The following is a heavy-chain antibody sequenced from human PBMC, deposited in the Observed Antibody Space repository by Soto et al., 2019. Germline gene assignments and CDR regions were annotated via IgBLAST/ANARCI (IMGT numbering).Heavy chain of an antibody. CDR2: ISYDGSNK. J-gene: IGHJ4*02. CDR3: AKDRGCISTSCYFPDY. Sequence: QVQLVESGGGVVQPGRSLRLSCAASGFTFSSYGMHWVRQAPGKGLEWVAVISYDGSNKYYADSVKGRFTISRDNSKNPLYLQMNSLRAEDTAVYYCAKDRGCISTSCYFPDYWGQGTLVTVSS. V-gene: IGHV3-30*18. CDR1: GFTFSSYG. D-gene: IGHD2-2*01.